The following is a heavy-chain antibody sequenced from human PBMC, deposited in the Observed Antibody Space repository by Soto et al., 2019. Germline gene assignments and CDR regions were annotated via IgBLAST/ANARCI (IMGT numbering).Heavy chain of an antibody. CDR3: ARDGGGNEQFDY. V-gene: IGHV3-33*01. CDR2: IWYDGSNK. J-gene: IGHJ4*02. D-gene: IGHD5-12*01. Sequence: VQLVESGGGVVQPGRSLRLSCVASGFSFSDYGIHWVRQAPGKGLEWVAIIWYDGSNKYYVDSVKGRFTVSRDNSKNTLYLHMNSLTAEDTAVYYCARDGGGNEQFDYWGQGTLVTVSS. CDR1: GFSFSDYG.